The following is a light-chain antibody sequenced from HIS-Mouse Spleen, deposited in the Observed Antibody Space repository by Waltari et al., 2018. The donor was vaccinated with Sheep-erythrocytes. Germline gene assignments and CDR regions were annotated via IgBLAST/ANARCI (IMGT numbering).Light chain of an antibody. CDR1: SSDVGGYNY. Sequence: QSALTQPRSVSGSPGQSVPIPCTGTSSDVGGYNYVSWSQQHPGKAPKLMIYDVSKRPSGVPDRFSGSKSGNTASLTISGLQAEDEADYYCCSYAGSYNHVFATGTKVTVL. CDR2: DVS. V-gene: IGLV2-11*01. CDR3: CSYAGSYNHV. J-gene: IGLJ1*01.